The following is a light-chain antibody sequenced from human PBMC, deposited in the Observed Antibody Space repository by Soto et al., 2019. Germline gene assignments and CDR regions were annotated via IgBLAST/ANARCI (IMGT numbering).Light chain of an antibody. V-gene: IGLV1-44*01. Sequence: QSVLTQPPSASGTPGQRVTISCSGSSSNIGSNTVSWYQQVPGTAPKLLIYSNNLRPSGVPDRFSGSKSGTSVSLAISGLQSEDEADYYCAAWDDSLNGHVVFGGGTKVTVL. CDR1: SSNIGSNT. CDR3: AAWDDSLNGHVV. J-gene: IGLJ2*01. CDR2: SNN.